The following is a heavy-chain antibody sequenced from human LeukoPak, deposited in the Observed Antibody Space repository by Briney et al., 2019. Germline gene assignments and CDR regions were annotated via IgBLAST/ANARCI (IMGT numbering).Heavy chain of an antibody. J-gene: IGHJ6*03. CDR2: IYYSGST. V-gene: IGHV4-59*11. Sequence: SETLSLTCTVSGGSISSHYWSWIRQPPGKGLEWIGYIYYSGSTNYNPSLKSRVTISVDTSKNQFSLKLSSVTAADTAVYYCARVGYSSSWYLEYYYYYMDVWGKGTTVTVSS. CDR1: GGSISSHY. D-gene: IGHD6-13*01. CDR3: ARVGYSSSWYLEYYYYYMDV.